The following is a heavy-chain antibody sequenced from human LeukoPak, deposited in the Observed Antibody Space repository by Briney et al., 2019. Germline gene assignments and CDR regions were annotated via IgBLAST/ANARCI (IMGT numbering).Heavy chain of an antibody. Sequence: GGSLRLSCAASGFTFSSYGIHWVRQAPGKGLEWVAVISYDGSNKYYADSVKGRFTISRDNSKNTLYLQMNSLRAEDTAVYYCAKDWYSEDYGDVPSSMDVWGQGTTVTVSS. V-gene: IGHV3-30*18. CDR2: ISYDGSNK. D-gene: IGHD4-17*01. CDR3: AKDWYSEDYGDVPSSMDV. CDR1: GFTFSSYG. J-gene: IGHJ6*02.